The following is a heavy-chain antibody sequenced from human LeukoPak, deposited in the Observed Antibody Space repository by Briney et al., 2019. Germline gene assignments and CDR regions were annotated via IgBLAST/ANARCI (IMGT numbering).Heavy chain of an antibody. V-gene: IGHV3-23*01. D-gene: IGHD6-13*01. J-gene: IGHJ6*03. CDR1: GFTFSSYG. CDR2: ISGSGGST. Sequence: GGSLRLSCAASGFTFSSYGMSWVRQAPGKGLEWVSAISGSGGSTYYADSVQGRFTISRDNAKNSLYLQMNSLRAEDTAVYYCAGAAADYYYYYYMDVWGKGTTVTVSS. CDR3: AGAAADYYYYYYMDV.